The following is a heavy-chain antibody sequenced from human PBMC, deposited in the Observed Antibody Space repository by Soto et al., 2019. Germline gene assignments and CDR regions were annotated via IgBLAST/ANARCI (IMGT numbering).Heavy chain of an antibody. J-gene: IGHJ6*02. Sequence: SETLSLTCTVSGGSISSSSYYWGWIRQPPGKGLEWIGSIYYSGSTYYNPSLKGRVTISVDTSKNQFSLKMSSVTAADTAVYYCARHWDYGDYSGMDVWGQGTTVTVSS. V-gene: IGHV4-39*01. CDR3: ARHWDYGDYSGMDV. D-gene: IGHD4-17*01. CDR2: IYYSGST. CDR1: GGSISSSSYY.